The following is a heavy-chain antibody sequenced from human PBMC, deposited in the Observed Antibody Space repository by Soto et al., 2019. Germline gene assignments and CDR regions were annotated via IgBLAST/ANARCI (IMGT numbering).Heavy chain of an antibody. CDR2: MSYSGST. CDR1: GGSISTYY. J-gene: IGHJ6*02. D-gene: IGHD3-16*01. V-gene: IGHV4-59*08. CDR3: ARHGGDASPFVV. Sequence: VQLQESGPGLVKPSETLSLTCTVSGGSISTYYWSWIRQSPGKGLEWIGYMSYSGSTNYSPSLTSRVRISVATSKTQFSLNLTSGNAADTAVYYCARHGGDASPFVVWGQGTPVTVSS.